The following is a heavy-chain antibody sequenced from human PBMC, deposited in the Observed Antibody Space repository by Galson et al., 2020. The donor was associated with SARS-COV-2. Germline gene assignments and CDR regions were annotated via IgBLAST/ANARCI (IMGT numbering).Heavy chain of an antibody. D-gene: IGHD1-1*01. CDR1: GYKFRTYW. V-gene: IGHV5-51*01. Sequence: HGESLKISCQGSGYKFRTYWIGWVRQLPGKGLEWMGVIYPGDSETRYSPPFQGQVTFSADNSLDTVYLQWNSLQASDTAMYFCARQWVHKAIMGAFDFWGQGTMVTVSS. J-gene: IGHJ3*01. CDR3: ARQWVHKAIMGAFDF. CDR2: IYPGDSET.